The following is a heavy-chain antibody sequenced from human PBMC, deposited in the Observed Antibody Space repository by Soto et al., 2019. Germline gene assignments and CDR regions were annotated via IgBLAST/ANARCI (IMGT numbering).Heavy chain of an antibody. CDR3: ARDSEYREATTPGGY. CDR1: GYSFTGYH. CDR2: INPNSGGT. D-gene: IGHD5-12*01. J-gene: IGHJ4*02. V-gene: IGHV1-2*04. Sequence: PVKVSRKASGYSFTGYHRHCVRQAPGQGLEWSKWINPNSGGTNYAQKFQGWVTMTRDTSISTAYMELSRLRSDDTAVYFCARDSEYREATTPGGYWSQGTLVTVSS.